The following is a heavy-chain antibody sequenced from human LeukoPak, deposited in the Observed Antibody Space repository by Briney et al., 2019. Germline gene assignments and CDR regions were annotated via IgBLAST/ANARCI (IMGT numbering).Heavy chain of an antibody. V-gene: IGHV3-21*01. CDR1: GFTFSSYS. J-gene: IGHJ4*02. CDR3: ARDQFNYFDY. Sequence: GGSLRLSCAASGFTFSSYSMNWVRQAPGKGLEWVSSIRSSSSYIYYADSVKGRFTISRDNAKNSLYLQMNSLRAEDTAVYYCARDQFNYFDYWGQGTLVTVSS. CDR2: IRSSSSYI.